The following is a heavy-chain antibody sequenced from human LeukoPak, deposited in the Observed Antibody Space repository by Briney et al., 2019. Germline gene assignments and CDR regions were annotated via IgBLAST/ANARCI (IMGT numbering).Heavy chain of an antibody. V-gene: IGHV3-30*02. J-gene: IGHJ4*02. CDR1: GFIFSAYS. D-gene: IGHD3-22*01. CDR3: ANGPTSSGYFYYFDY. CDR2: IQYDGSNK. Sequence: GGSLRLSCAASGFIFSAYSMNWVRQAPGKGLEWVAFIQYDGSNKYYVDSVKGRFSISRDNSKNTLYLQMNSLRVEDTAVYYCANGPTSSGYFYYFDYWGQGTLVTVSS.